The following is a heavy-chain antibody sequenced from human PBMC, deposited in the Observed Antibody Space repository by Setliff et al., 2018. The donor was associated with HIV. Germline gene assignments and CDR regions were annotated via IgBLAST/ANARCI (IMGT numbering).Heavy chain of an antibody. V-gene: IGHV4-39*07. CDR3: VRELLGSGGTVPEVDFFDS. D-gene: IGHD1-26*01. CDR2: IFYFGSV. J-gene: IGHJ5*01. Sequence: SETLSLTCKVSGGSFNTKRTKWGWIRQSPGKGLEWIGSIFYFGSVTYNPSLKSRPLISIDMSKTQFSLNLRSVTAADTAVYYCVRELLGSGGTVPEVDFFDSWGQGTLVTVSS. CDR1: GGSFNTKRTK.